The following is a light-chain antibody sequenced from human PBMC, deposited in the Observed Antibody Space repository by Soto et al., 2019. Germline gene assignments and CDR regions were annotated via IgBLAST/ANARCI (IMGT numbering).Light chain of an antibody. Sequence: LCVAAGERATLSFRASQSVTKDLAWYQHQPGQTPRLLIYGASNRATGIPDRFSGSGSGTDFTLTISRLEPEDFAVYYCQQYGSSGTFGQGTKV. CDR2: GAS. CDR1: QSVTKD. CDR3: QQYGSSGT. J-gene: IGKJ1*01. V-gene: IGKV3-20*01.